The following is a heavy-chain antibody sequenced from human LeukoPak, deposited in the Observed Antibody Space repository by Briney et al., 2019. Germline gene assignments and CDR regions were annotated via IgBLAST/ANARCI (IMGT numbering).Heavy chain of an antibody. Sequence: ASVKVSCKSFGYTITGYYIHWVRQAPGQGLEWMGWINPNNGGTNSAQKFQGRVTMTRDTSIGTAYMELNRLTYDDTAVYYCGRDRHWNQGNFDYWGQGTLVTVSS. D-gene: IGHD1-1*01. CDR2: INPNNGGT. CDR3: GRDRHWNQGNFDY. J-gene: IGHJ4*02. V-gene: IGHV1-2*02. CDR1: GYTITGYY.